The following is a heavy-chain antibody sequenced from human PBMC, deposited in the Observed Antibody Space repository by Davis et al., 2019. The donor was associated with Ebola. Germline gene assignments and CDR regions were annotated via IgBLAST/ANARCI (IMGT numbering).Heavy chain of an antibody. V-gene: IGHV1-18*04. Sequence: ASVKVSCKSSGYTFTSYGLVWVRQAPGLGLEWMGWISGFNTNTNFAQKFQGRVTVSNDTSTNTAYMDLRRLTSDDTAIYYCARAPNYDVLTGTSSYYFDYWGQGTLVTVSS. CDR3: ARAPNYDVLTGTSSYYFDY. CDR1: GYTFTSYG. CDR2: ISGFNTNT. J-gene: IGHJ4*02. D-gene: IGHD3-9*01.